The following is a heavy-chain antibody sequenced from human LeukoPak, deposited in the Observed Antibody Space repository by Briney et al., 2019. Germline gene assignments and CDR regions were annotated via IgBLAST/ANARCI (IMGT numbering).Heavy chain of an antibody. V-gene: IGHV3-66*01. CDR2: IYSGGST. CDR3: ARGMNLDY. Sequence: PGGSLRLSRAASGFTVSSNYMSWVRQAPGKGLEWVSVIYSGGSTYYADSVKGRFTISRDNSKNTLYLQMNSLRAEDTAVYYCARGMNLDYWGQGTLVTVSS. CDR1: GFTVSSNY. J-gene: IGHJ4*02.